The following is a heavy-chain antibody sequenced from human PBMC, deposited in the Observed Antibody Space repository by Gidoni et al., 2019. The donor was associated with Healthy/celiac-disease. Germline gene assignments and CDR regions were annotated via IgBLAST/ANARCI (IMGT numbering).Heavy chain of an antibody. J-gene: IGHJ3*02. D-gene: IGHD3-22*01. CDR2: IYYRGST. CDR3: ARAPKYYYDSSGYSGDAFDI. V-gene: IGHV4-59*01. CDR1: GGSISSYY. Sequence: QVQLQESGPGLVKPSETLSLTCPVSGGSISSYYWSWIRQPPGKGLEWIGYIYYRGSTNYNPSLKSRVTISVDTSKNQFSLKLSSVTAADTAVYYCARAPKYYYDSSGYSGDAFDIWGQGTMVTVSS.